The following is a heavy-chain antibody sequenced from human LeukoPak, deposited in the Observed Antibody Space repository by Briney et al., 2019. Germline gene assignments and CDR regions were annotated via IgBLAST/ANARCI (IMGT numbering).Heavy chain of an antibody. CDR3: AREERGSGSYYNSWNDY. D-gene: IGHD3-10*01. Sequence: SETLSLTCTVSGYSISSDYYWGWIRQPPGKGLEWIGSIYHSGSTYYKPSLKSRVTISVDTSKNQFSLRLRSVTAADTAVYYCAREERGSGSYYNSWNDYWGQGTLVAVSS. V-gene: IGHV4-38-2*02. CDR2: IYHSGST. CDR1: GYSISSDYY. J-gene: IGHJ4*02.